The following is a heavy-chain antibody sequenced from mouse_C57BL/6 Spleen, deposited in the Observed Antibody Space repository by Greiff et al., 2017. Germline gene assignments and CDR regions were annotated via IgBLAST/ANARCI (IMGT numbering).Heavy chain of an antibody. Sequence: EVQLQQSGAELVRPGASVKLSCTASGFNIKDYYMHWVKQRPEQGLEWIGRIDPEDGDTEYAPKFQGKATMTADTSSNAAYLQLSSLTSEDTAVYYCTTETAQATTPYWGQGTTLTVSS. CDR3: TTETAQATTPY. CDR2: IDPEDGDT. J-gene: IGHJ2*01. D-gene: IGHD3-2*02. CDR1: GFNIKDYY. V-gene: IGHV14-1*01.